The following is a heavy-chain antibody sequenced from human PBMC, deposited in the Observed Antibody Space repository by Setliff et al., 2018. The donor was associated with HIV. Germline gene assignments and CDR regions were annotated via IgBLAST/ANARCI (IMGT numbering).Heavy chain of an antibody. V-gene: IGHV3-23*01. D-gene: IGHD2-8*02. CDR1: GFTFSNYA. J-gene: IGHJ5*02. Sequence: GGSLRLSCVASGFTFSNYAMNWVRQAPGKGLEWVAGMSGSDNTTFYADSVKGRFTVSRDNSKKTLYMVMDSLRAEDTAVYYCAKTAYYFNTGGPKGWFDPWGQGTLV. CDR2: MSGSDNTT. CDR3: AKTAYYFNTGGPKGWFDP.